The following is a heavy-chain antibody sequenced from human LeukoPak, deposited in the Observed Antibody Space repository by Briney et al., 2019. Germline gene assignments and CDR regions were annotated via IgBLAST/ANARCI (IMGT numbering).Heavy chain of an antibody. V-gene: IGHV4-34*01. Sequence: SETLSLTCAVYGGSFSGYYWSWIRQPPGKGLEWIGEINHSGSTNYNPSLKSRVTISVDTSKNQFSLKLSSVTAADTAVYYCARVPTIGYYYYMDVWGKGTTVTVSS. J-gene: IGHJ6*03. D-gene: IGHD4/OR15-4a*01. CDR2: INHSGST. CDR1: GGSFSGYY. CDR3: ARVPTIGYYYYMDV.